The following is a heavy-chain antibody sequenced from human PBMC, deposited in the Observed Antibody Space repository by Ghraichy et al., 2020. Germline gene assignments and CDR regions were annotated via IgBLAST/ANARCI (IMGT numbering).Heavy chain of an antibody. J-gene: IGHJ4*02. Sequence: GGSLRLSCSASGYTFADFAMSWIRQAPGKGLEWVGLIRSNAYGGTADYAASVNGRFTISRDDSRAIAYLQLNSLKTDDTAMYYCSSAGAGATLVDSWGQGTLVTVSS. CDR1: GYTFADFA. CDR3: SSAGAGATLVDS. D-gene: IGHD1-26*01. CDR2: IRSNAYGGTA. V-gene: IGHV3-49*03.